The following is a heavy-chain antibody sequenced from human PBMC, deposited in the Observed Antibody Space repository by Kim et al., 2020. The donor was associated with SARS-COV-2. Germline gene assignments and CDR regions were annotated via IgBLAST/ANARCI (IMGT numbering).Heavy chain of an antibody. J-gene: IGHJ4*02. CDR3: ARVLSPYFVGIAAAGSLDY. V-gene: IGHV1-46*01. D-gene: IGHD6-13*01. Sequence: ASVKVSCKASGYTFTSYYMHWVRQAPGQGLEWMGIINPSGGSTSYAQKFQGRVTMTRDTSTSTVYMELSSLRSEDTAVYYCARVLSPYFVGIAAAGSLDYWGQGTLVTVSS. CDR2: INPSGGST. CDR1: GYTFTSYY.